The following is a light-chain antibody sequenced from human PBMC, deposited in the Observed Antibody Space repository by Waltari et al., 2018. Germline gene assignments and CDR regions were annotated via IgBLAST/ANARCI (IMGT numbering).Light chain of an antibody. CDR2: AAS. CDR1: QSISNY. J-gene: IGKJ1*01. CDR3: QQSHSSPRT. Sequence: DIQMTQSPSSLSASVGDRVTITCRTSQSISNYLNWYQQNPGKAPKVLIYAASSLQSGVPSRFSGSGSGTDFTLTISTLQPEDSATYYCQQSHSSPRTFGQGTKVEIK. V-gene: IGKV1-39*01.